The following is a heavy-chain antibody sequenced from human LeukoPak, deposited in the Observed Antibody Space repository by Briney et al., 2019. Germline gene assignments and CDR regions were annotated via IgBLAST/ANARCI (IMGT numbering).Heavy chain of an antibody. D-gene: IGHD3-3*01. CDR1: GYTFTGYY. J-gene: IGHJ4*02. V-gene: IGHV1-2*02. CDR3: AREYYDFWSGYYLTFDY. CDR2: INPNSGST. Sequence: GASVKVSCKASGYTFTGYYMHWVRQAPGQGLEWMGWINPNSGSTNYAQKFQGRVTMTRDTSISTAYMELSRLRSDDTAVYYCAREYYDFWSGYYLTFDYWGQGTLVTVSS.